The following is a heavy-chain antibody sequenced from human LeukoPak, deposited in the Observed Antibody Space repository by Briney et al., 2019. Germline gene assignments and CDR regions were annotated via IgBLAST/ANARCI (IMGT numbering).Heavy chain of an antibody. V-gene: IGHV4-34*01. J-gene: IGHJ4*02. CDR1: GGSFSGYY. CDR3: ARVGYDSSGYYFRLDY. Sequence: SETLSLTCAVYGGSFSGYYWSWIRQPPGKGLEWIGEINHSGSTNYNPSLKSRVTISLDKSKNQFSLKLSSVTAADTAVYYCARVGYDSSGYYFRLDYWGQGTLVTVSS. CDR2: INHSGST. D-gene: IGHD3-22*01.